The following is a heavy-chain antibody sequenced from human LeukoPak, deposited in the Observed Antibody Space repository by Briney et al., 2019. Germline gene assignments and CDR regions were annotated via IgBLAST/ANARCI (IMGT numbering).Heavy chain of an antibody. CDR1: GFTFSSYS. Sequence: GGSLRLSCAASGFTFSSYSMNWVRQAPGKGLEWVSSISSSSSYIYYADSVKGRFTISRDNAKNSLYLQMNSLRAEDTAVYYCARAGRYDSSGYYGLNWGQGTLVTVSS. CDR2: ISSSSSYI. D-gene: IGHD3-22*01. J-gene: IGHJ4*02. CDR3: ARAGRYDSSGYYGLN. V-gene: IGHV3-21*04.